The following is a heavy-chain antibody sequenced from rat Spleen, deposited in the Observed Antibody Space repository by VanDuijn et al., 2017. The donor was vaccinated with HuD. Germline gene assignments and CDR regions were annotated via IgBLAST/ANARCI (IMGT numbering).Heavy chain of an antibody. CDR2: ISSGGNT. V-gene: IGHV2-32*01. D-gene: IGHD1-12*03. CDR3: TRNYDGSSFDY. J-gene: IGHJ2*01. Sequence: QVQLKESGPGLVQPSQTLSLTCTVSGFSLTSYHVHWVRQPPGKGLEWMGVISSGGNTYYNSALKSRLSISRDTSKNQVFLKMNSLQTEDTAIYFCTRNYDGSSFDYWGQGVMVTVSS. CDR1: GFSLTSYH.